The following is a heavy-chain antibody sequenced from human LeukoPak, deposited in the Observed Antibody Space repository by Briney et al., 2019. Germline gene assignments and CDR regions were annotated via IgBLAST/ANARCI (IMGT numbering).Heavy chain of an antibody. CDR1: GYTFNDYY. CDR2: INPHSGDT. CDR3: ARSGGHSFSLLDS. Sequence: ASVKVSCKASGYTFNDYYMHWVRRAPGQAFEWMGWINPHSGDTKFAQKFHGRVTMTRDTSISTAYMELSSLKSDDTATYYWARSGGHSFSLLDSCGQGTLVTVSS. D-gene: IGHD2-15*01. V-gene: IGHV1-2*02. J-gene: IGHJ4*02.